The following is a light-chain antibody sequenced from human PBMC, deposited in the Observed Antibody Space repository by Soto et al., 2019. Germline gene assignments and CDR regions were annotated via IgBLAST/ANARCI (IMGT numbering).Light chain of an antibody. CDR3: GSWDSSLSAYV. V-gene: IGLV1-51*01. CDR2: DDN. CDR1: SSNIGGNS. Sequence: QSVLTHPPSVSAAPGQKVTISCSGSSSNIGGNSVSWYQQLPGTAPKLLIYDDNKRPSGIPDRFSGSKSGTSATLGITRFQTGDEADYYCGSWDSSLSAYVFGTGTKVTVL. J-gene: IGLJ1*01.